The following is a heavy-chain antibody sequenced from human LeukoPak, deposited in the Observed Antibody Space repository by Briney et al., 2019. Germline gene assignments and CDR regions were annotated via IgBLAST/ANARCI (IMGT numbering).Heavy chain of an antibody. CDR2: IKQDGSEK. Sequence: GGSLRLSCAASGFTFSGYWMRWVRQAPGKGLEWVANIKQDGSEKNYVDSVKGRFTISRDNGKNALYLLMNSLRAEDTAVYYCAREGVVAAGDYWGQGTLVTVSS. J-gene: IGHJ4*02. CDR3: AREGVVAAGDY. CDR1: GFTFSGYW. V-gene: IGHV3-7*01. D-gene: IGHD2-15*01.